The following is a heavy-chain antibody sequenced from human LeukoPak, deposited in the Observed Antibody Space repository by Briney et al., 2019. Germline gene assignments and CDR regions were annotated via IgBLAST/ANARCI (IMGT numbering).Heavy chain of an antibody. D-gene: IGHD4-17*01. CDR1: GFTFSSYW. CDR2: IKQDGSEK. J-gene: IGHJ4*02. V-gene: IGHV3-7*01. Sequence: GGSLRLSCAASGFTFSSYWMSWARQAPGKGLEWVANIKQDGSEKYYVDSVKGRFTISRDNAKNSLYLQMNSLRAEDTAVYYCARAPLYGDYVGYYFDYWGQGALVTVSS. CDR3: ARAPLYGDYVGYYFDY.